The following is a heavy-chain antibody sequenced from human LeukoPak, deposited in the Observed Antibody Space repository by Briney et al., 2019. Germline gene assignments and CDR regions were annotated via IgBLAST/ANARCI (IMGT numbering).Heavy chain of an antibody. CDR2: ISSSSSYI. D-gene: IGHD2-2*02. J-gene: IGHJ4*02. CDR3: ARDYSSTSCYTGRC. CDR1: GFTFSSYS. V-gene: IGHV3-21*01. Sequence: GGSLRLSCAASGFTFSSYSMNWVRQAPGKGLEWVSSISSSSSYIYYADSVKGRFTFSRDNAKNSLYLQMNSLRAEDTAVYYCARDYSSTSCYTGRCWGQGTLVTVSS.